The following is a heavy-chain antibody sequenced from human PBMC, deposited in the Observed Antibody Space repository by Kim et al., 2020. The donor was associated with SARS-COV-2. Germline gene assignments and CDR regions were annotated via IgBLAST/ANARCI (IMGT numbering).Heavy chain of an antibody. Sequence: GGSLRLSCATSGVSFTSYWMSWVRQVPGKGLEWVANIKQDGSETYYVDSMKGRFTISRDNAKNSLYLQMSSLRAEDTAVYHCAREVRVPAALEGYYFSG. V-gene: IGHV3-7*01. D-gene: IGHD2-2*01. CDR3: AREVRVPAALEGYYFSG. CDR2: IKQDGSET. J-gene: IGHJ6*01. CDR1: GVSFTSYW.